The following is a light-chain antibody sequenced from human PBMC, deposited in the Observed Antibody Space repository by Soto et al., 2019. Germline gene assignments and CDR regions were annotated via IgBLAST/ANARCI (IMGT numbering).Light chain of an antibody. CDR3: QQYGSSPKT. CDR1: QRVSGSY. Sequence: EIVLTQSPGTLSLSPGERATLSCRASQRVSGSYLAWYQQKPGQAPSLLIYGASTRATGIPDRFSGSGSVTDFTLTISRLEPEDFAVYYCQQYGSSPKTFGQGTKVEIK. J-gene: IGKJ1*01. V-gene: IGKV3-20*01. CDR2: GAS.